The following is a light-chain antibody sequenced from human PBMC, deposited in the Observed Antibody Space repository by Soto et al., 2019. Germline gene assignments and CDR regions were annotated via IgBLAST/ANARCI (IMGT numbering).Light chain of an antibody. V-gene: IGLV3-1*01. CDR1: ELGDKY. CDR2: QDT. CDR3: QAWDTSTVV. Sequence: SYELTQPPSVSVSPGQTASITCFGDELGDKYAFWYQQKPGQSPVLVISQDTVRPSGIPERFSGSNSGNTATLTISGTQAMDEADYYCQAWDTSTVVFGGGTKLTVL. J-gene: IGLJ2*01.